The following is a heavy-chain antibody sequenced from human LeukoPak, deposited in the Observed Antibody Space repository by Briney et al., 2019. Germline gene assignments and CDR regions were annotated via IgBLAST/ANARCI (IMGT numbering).Heavy chain of an antibody. V-gene: IGHV3-23*01. CDR3: AKDLPGTYYDILTGYYGPDDYPSPTGY. D-gene: IGHD3-9*01. Sequence: PGGSLRLSCAASGFTFSSYGMSWVRQAPGKGLEWVSAISGSGGSTYYADSVKGRFTISRDNSKNTLYLQMNSLRAEDTAVYYCAKDLPGTYYDILTGYYGPDDYPSPTGYWGQGTLVTVSS. CDR1: GFTFSSYG. J-gene: IGHJ4*02. CDR2: ISGSGGST.